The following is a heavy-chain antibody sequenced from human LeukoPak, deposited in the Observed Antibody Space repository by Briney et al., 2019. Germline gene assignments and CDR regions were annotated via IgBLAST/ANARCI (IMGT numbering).Heavy chain of an antibody. Sequence: GASVKVSCKVSGYTLTELSMHWVRQAPGKGLEWMGGFDPEDGETIYAQKFQGRVTMTEDKSTSTAYMELSSLRSEDTAVYYCARDSSSGWYMRWFDPWGQGTLVTVSS. J-gene: IGHJ5*02. D-gene: IGHD6-19*01. CDR1: GYTLTELS. CDR2: FDPEDGET. CDR3: ARDSSSGWYMRWFDP. V-gene: IGHV1-24*01.